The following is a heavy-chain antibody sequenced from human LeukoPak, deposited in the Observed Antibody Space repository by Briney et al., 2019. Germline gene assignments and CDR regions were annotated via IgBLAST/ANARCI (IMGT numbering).Heavy chain of an antibody. CDR1: GFTLSSYG. D-gene: IGHD3-9*01. CDR2: FSGTSTLT. Sequence: GGSLRLSCAASGFTLSSYGMHWVRQSPGKGLEWVSTFSGTSTLTYYADSVKGRFTISRDDSKNVLYLQMNSLRDEDTAVYYCAKGDSYYDLLTCFDFWGPGTLITVSS. CDR3: AKGDSYYDLLTCFDF. J-gene: IGHJ4*02. V-gene: IGHV3-23*01.